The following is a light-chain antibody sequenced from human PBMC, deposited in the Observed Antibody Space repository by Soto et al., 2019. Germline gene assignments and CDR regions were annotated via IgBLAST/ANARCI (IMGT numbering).Light chain of an antibody. CDR1: QGVSSY. Sequence: EIVLTQSPATLSLSPGERATLSCRASQGVSSYLAWYQQKPGQAPRLLIYDESNRATGIPAWFSGSGSVTLCTLTTISLEPEDVAGYYCQQRFNWPSLTLGGGTKVEIQ. CDR3: QQRFNWPSLT. V-gene: IGKV3-11*01. J-gene: IGKJ4*01. CDR2: DES.